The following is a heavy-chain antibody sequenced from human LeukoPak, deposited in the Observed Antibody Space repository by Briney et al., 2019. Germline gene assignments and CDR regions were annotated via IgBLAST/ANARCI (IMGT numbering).Heavy chain of an antibody. V-gene: IGHV3-9*01. CDR3: ARASYYYDTTGLSAVDI. Sequence: GGSLRLSCAPSGFTFNAHAMYGLRQAPGRGVEGVSCINWNSDSIDYADSVKGRFTISRDDAKKQLFLQMNSLRAADTAVYYCARASYYYDTTGLSAVDIWGQGTMVTVSS. CDR2: INWNSDSI. CDR1: GFTFNAHA. J-gene: IGHJ3*02. D-gene: IGHD3-22*01.